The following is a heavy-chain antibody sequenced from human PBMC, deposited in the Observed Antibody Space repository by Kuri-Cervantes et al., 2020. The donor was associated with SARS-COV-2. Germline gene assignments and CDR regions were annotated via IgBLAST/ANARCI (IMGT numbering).Heavy chain of an antibody. CDR1: GGSFSGYY. J-gene: IGHJ6*02. D-gene: IGHD6-19*01. CDR2: INHSGST. CDR3: ARRPLTGYSSGWYYYYGMDV. V-gene: IGHV4-34*01. Sequence: GSLRLSCAVYGGSFSGYYWSWIRQPPGKGLEWIGKINHSGSTNYNPSLKSRVTISVDTSKNQFSLKLSSVTAADTAVYYCARRPLTGYSSGWYYYYGMDVWGQGTTVTVSS.